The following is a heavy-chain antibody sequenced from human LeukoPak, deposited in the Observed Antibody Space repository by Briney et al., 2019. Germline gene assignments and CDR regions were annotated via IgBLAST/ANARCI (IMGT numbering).Heavy chain of an antibody. Sequence: PGGSLRLSCAASGFTFSSYAMSWVRQAPGKGLEWVSCINWNGGSTGYADSVKGRFTISRDNAKNSLYLQMNSLRAEDTALYYCARAGEMYYDFWSGYYGYYYYYYMDVWGKGTTVTVSS. CDR2: INWNGGST. J-gene: IGHJ6*03. CDR3: ARAGEMYYDFWSGYYGYYYYYYMDV. CDR1: GFTFSSYA. D-gene: IGHD3-3*01. V-gene: IGHV3-20*04.